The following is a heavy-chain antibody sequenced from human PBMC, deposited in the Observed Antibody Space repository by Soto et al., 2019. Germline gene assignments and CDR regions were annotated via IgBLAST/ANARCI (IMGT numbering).Heavy chain of an antibody. CDR3: ARDRGFCSGDSCFYNWFDP. CDR1: GYTFTSYY. J-gene: IGHJ5*02. Sequence: ASVKVSCKASGYTFTSYYMNWVRQAPGQGLEWMGIINPSGGSTSYAQKFQGRVTIISDTSTSTIHMELSSLRSEDTAVYYCARDRGFCSGDSCFYNWFDPWGQGTLVTVSS. D-gene: IGHD2-15*01. V-gene: IGHV1-46*01. CDR2: INPSGGST.